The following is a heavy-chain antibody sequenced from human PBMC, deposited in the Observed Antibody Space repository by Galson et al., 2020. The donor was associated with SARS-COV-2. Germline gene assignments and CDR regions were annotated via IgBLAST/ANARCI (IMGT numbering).Heavy chain of an antibody. Sequence: SVKVSCKASGGTFSSYAISWVRQAPGQGLEWMGGIIPIFGTANYAQKFQGRVTITADESTSTAYMELSSLRSEDTAVYYCARGGWCSGGSCYRGNWFDPWGQGTLVTVSS. CDR2: IIPIFGTA. CDR1: GGTFSSYA. J-gene: IGHJ5*02. V-gene: IGHV1-69*13. D-gene: IGHD2-15*01. CDR3: ARGGWCSGGSCYRGNWFDP.